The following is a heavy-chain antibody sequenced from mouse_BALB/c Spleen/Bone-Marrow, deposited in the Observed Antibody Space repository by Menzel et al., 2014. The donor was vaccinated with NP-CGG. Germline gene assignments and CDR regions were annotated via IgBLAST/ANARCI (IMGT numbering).Heavy chain of an antibody. J-gene: IGHJ3*01. D-gene: IGHD1-1*01. CDR3: APYYYGSSSFAY. Sequence: GQLQQSGAELVKPGASVKLSCTASGFNIKDTYMHWVKQRPEQGLEWIGRIDPANGNTKYDPKFQGKATITADTSSNTAYLHLSSLTSEDTAVYYCAPYYYGSSSFAYWDQGTLVIFSA. V-gene: IGHV14-3*02. CDR2: IDPANGNT. CDR1: GFNIKDTY.